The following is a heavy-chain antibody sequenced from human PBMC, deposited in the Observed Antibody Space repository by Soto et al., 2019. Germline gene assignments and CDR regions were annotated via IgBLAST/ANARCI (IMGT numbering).Heavy chain of an antibody. CDR1: GGSISSYY. V-gene: IGHV4-59*01. CDR2: IYYSGST. CDR3: ERPAVAGPGGYAFDI. D-gene: IGHD6-19*01. J-gene: IGHJ3*02. Sequence: SETLSLTCTVSGGSISSYYWSWLRQPPGKGLEWIGYIYYSGSTNYNPSLKSRVTISVDTSKNQFSLKLSSVTAADTAVYYCERPAVAGPGGYAFDIWGQGTMVTVSS.